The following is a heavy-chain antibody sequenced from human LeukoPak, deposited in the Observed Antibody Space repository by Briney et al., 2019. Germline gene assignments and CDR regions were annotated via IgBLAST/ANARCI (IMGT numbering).Heavy chain of an antibody. Sequence: GRSLRLSCAASGFTFSSYGMHWVRQAPGKGLEWVAVIWYDGSNKYYADSVKGRFTISRDNSKNTLYLQMNSLRVEDTAVYYSAKDFRVGATYFDYWGQGTLVTVSS. V-gene: IGHV3-33*06. CDR2: IWYDGSNK. CDR3: AKDFRVGATYFDY. D-gene: IGHD1-26*01. CDR1: GFTFSSYG. J-gene: IGHJ4*02.